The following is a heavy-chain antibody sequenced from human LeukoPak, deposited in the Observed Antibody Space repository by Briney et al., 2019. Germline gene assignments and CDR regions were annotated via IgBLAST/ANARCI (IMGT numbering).Heavy chain of an antibody. CDR2: INHSGSA. CDR1: GGSFSGSY. Sequence: SETLSLTCAVYGGSFSGSYWNWIRQPPGKGLEWIGEINHSGSANYNPSLKSRVTISLDTSRNQFSLKLNSVTAADTAVYYCAKSNGYGLVDIWGQGTMVTVSS. J-gene: IGHJ3*02. D-gene: IGHD3-10*01. CDR3: AKSNGYGLVDI. V-gene: IGHV4-34*01.